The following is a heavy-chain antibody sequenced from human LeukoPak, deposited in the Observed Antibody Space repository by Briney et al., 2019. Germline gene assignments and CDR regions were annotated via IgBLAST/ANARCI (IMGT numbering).Heavy chain of an antibody. CDR2: ISSSSSYI. CDR1: GFTFSSYS. J-gene: IGHJ4*02. CDR3: ARLPAIAAASPLSFDY. D-gene: IGHD6-13*01. V-gene: IGHV3-21*01. Sequence: GGSLRLSCADSGFTFSSYSMNWVRQAPGKGLEWVSSISSSSSYIYYADSVKGRFTISRDNAKNSLYLQMNSLRAEDTAVYYCARLPAIAAASPLSFDYWGQGTLVTVSS.